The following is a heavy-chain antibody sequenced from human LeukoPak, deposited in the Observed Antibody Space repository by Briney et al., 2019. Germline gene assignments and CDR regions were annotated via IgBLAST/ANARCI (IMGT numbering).Heavy chain of an antibody. CDR1: GFTFSSYS. D-gene: IGHD6-13*01. V-gene: IGHV3-21*01. CDR3: ARDRSSSWDYYYGMDI. Sequence: GGSLRLSCAASGFTFSSYSMNWVRQAPGKGLEWVSSISSSSSYIYYADSVKGRFTISRDNAKNSLYLQMNSLRAEDTAVYYCARDRSSSWDYYYGMDIWGQGTTVTVSS. CDR2: ISSSSSYI. J-gene: IGHJ6*02.